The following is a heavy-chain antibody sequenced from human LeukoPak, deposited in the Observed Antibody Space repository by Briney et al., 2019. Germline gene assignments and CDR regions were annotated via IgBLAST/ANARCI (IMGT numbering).Heavy chain of an antibody. CDR2: ISSSGSTI. Sequence: GGSLRLSCAASGFTFSSYEMNWVRQAPGKGLEWVSYISSSGSTIYYADSVKGRFTISRDNSKNTLYLQMNSLRAEDTAVYYCARDKFRVRGVIDYWGQGTLVTVSS. CDR3: ARDKFRVRGVIDY. CDR1: GFTFSSYE. D-gene: IGHD3-10*01. J-gene: IGHJ4*02. V-gene: IGHV3-48*03.